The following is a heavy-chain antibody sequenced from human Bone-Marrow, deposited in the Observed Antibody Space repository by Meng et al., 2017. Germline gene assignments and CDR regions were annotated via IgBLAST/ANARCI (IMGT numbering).Heavy chain of an antibody. CDR2: INHSGST. V-gene: IGHV4-34*01. CDR3: AGGAVVTLIFYHAMDV. J-gene: IGHJ6*02. CDR1: GGSFSGYY. D-gene: IGHD2-21*02. Sequence: GSLRLSCAVYGGSFSGYYWSWIRQPPGKGLEWIGEINHSGSTNYNPSLKSRVTMSADTSKNQFSLKLTSVTAADTAVYYCAGGAVVTLIFYHAMDVWGQGTTVSLL.